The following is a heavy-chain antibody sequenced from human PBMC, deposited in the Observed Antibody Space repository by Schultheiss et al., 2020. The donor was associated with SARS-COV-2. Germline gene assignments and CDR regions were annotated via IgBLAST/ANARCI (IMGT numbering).Heavy chain of an antibody. CDR2: INHSGST. V-gene: IGHV4-34*01. J-gene: IGHJ6*03. D-gene: IGHD2-15*01. Sequence: SETLSLTCAVYGGSFSGYYWSWIRQPPGKGLEWIGEINHSGSTNYNPSLKSRVTISVDTSKNQFSLKLSSVTAADTAVYYCARDVDSHPSAGYYYYMDVWGKGTTVTVSS. CDR1: GGSFSGYY. CDR3: ARDVDSHPSAGYYYYMDV.